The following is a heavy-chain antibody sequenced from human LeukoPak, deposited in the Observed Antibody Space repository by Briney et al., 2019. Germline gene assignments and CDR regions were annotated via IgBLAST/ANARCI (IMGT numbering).Heavy chain of an antibody. CDR2: IRYDGSNK. D-gene: IGHD3-3*01. V-gene: IGHV3-30*02. Sequence: GGSLRLSCAASGFTFSSYGMHWVRQAPGKGLEWVAFIRYDGSNKYYADSVKGRFTISRDNSKNTLYLQMNSLRAEDTAVYYCAKVLITDFGVVRYDAFDVWGQGTMVTVSS. CDR3: AKVLITDFGVVRYDAFDV. J-gene: IGHJ3*01. CDR1: GFTFSSYG.